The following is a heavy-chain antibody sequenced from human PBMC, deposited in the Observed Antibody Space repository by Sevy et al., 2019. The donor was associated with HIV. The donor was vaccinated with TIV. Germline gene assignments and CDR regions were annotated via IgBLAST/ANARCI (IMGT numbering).Heavy chain of an antibody. D-gene: IGHD6-19*01. V-gene: IGHV3-48*01. CDR2: ISSSSYTI. CDR3: ARAPPYSSGWYGIDY. CDR1: GFTFSGYS. J-gene: IGHJ4*02. Sequence: GGSLRLSCAASGFTFSGYSMNWVRQAPGKGLEWVSYISSSSYTIYYADSVKGRFTISRDNDKNSLYLQMNSLRAEDTAVYYCARAPPYSSGWYGIDYWGQGTLVTVSS.